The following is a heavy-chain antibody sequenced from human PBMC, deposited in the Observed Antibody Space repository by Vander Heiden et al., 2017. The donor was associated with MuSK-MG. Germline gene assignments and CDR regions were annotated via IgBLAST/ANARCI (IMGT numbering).Heavy chain of an antibody. CDR2: ISGGGGTT. D-gene: IGHD4-4*01. J-gene: IGHJ6*02. V-gene: IGHV3-23*01. CDR3: AKDAQSTAPDYYYGMDV. Sequence: ELQLLESGGGVLQPGGSLRLSCAASGFTFRSYAMSWVRQAPGKGLEWVSAISGGGGTTYYADSVKGRFTISRDNSKNTLYLQMNSLRAEDTAVYYCAKDAQSTAPDYYYGMDVWGQGTTVTVSS. CDR1: GFTFRSYA.